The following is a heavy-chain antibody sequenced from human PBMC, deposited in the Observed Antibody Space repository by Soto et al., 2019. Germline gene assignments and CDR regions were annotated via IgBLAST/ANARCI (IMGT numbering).Heavy chain of an antibody. V-gene: IGHV4-34*01. CDR2: INHSGST. CDR1: GGSFSGYY. Sequence: SETLSLTCAVYGGSFSGYYWSWIRQPPGKGLEWIGEINHSGSTNYNPSLKSRVTISVDTSKNQFSLKLSSVTAADTAVYYCASHNWNLKYDAFDIWGQGTMVTVSS. D-gene: IGHD1-7*01. J-gene: IGHJ3*02. CDR3: ASHNWNLKYDAFDI.